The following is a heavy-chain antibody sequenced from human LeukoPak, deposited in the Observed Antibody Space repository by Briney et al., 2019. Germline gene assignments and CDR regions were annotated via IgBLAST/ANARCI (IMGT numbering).Heavy chain of an antibody. CDR1: GDSTIYNY. CDR3: ARGPGVFGRIWYMDV. V-gene: IGHV4-4*07. D-gene: IGHD1-26*01. Sequence: SETLSLTCSVSGDSTIYNYWSWIRQPAGKGLEWIGRIFSDGKINYSPSLESRVTMSFDNAKNQFSLRLSSVTAANTAVYYCARGPGVFGRIWYMDVWGRETTVSVSS. CDR2: IFSDGKI. J-gene: IGHJ6*03.